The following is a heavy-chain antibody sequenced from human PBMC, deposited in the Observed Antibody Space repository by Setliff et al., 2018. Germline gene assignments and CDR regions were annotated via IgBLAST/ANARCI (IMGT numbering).Heavy chain of an antibody. CDR3: VRESRSTWYRRDF. V-gene: IGHV4-34*01. J-gene: IGHJ4*02. D-gene: IGHD6-13*01. CDR1: GGSFSSFY. Sequence: SETLSLTCAVYGGSFSSFYWSWIRQPPGKGPEWIVEINHSGSTNYNPSLTSRVAISVDTSKNYFSLDVNSVTAADTAVYYCVRESRSTWYRRDFWGQGTLVTVSS. CDR2: INHSGST.